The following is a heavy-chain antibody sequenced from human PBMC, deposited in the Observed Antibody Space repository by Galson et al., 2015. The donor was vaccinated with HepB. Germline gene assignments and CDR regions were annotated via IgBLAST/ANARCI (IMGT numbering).Heavy chain of an antibody. V-gene: IGHV1-8*01. CDR3: ARGGVATIGGPTFDY. CDR2: MNPNSFDT. Sequence: SVKVSCKASGYTFTSYDINWVRQATGQGLEWMGWMNPNSFDTDYAQKFQGRVTLTTDTSTTAAYMELRSLTSDDTAIYYCARGGVATIGGPTFDYWGQGALVAVSS. CDR1: GYTFTSYD. D-gene: IGHD5-24*01. J-gene: IGHJ4*02.